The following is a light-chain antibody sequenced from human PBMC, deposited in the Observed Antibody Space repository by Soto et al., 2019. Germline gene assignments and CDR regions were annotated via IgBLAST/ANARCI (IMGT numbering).Light chain of an antibody. Sequence: DIPMTQSPSTLSASVGDKVTITCRASETISIWLAWYQQKPGKAPKLLINKASSLQSEVPSRFSGSGSGTEFTLTITSLQPDDFAVYYCQQYKSSSTFGQGTKVEI. CDR1: ETISIW. V-gene: IGKV1-5*03. J-gene: IGKJ1*01. CDR3: QQYKSSST. CDR2: KAS.